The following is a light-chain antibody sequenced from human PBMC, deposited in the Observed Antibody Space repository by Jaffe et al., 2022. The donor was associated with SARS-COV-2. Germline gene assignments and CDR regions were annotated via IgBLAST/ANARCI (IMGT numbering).Light chain of an antibody. CDR3: QQYDTSPMYS. J-gene: IGKJ2*03. Sequence: DIVLTQSPGTLSLSPGERATLSCRASQSVSSSHLAWYQQKPGQAPRLLIYGASSRATGIPDRFSGSGSGTDFTLTISRLEPEDFAVYHCQQYDTSPMYSFGQGTKLEIK. CDR1: QSVSSSH. V-gene: IGKV3-20*01. CDR2: GAS.